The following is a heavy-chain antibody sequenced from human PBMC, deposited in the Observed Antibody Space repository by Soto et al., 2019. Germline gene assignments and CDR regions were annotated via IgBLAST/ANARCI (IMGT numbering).Heavy chain of an antibody. CDR1: WGSISSYY. D-gene: IGHD3-3*01. Sequence: SETLSLTCTVSWGSISSYYWSSIRQPPGKGLEWIGYIYYSGSTNYNPSLKIRVTISVDTSKNQFSLKLSSVTAADTAVYYCARGGAYYDFWSGTYNWFDPWGQGTLVTVS. CDR3: ARGGAYYDFWSGTYNWFDP. V-gene: IGHV4-59*01. CDR2: IYYSGST. J-gene: IGHJ5*02.